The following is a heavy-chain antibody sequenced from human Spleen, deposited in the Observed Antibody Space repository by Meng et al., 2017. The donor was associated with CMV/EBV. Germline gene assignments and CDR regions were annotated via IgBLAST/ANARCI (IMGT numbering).Heavy chain of an antibody. CDR2: VSDSGSA. CDR3: ARGTGTTQHYFDY. V-gene: IGHV4-59*01. CDR1: RASSSSFY. Sequence: GSLRLSCTVSRASSSSFYWSWIRQPPGKGLQWIGYVSDSGSAKYNPSLESRGTISRDRSRNQFYLNLNSVTAADTAMYFCARGTGTTQHYFDYWGQGMLVTVSS. J-gene: IGHJ4*02. D-gene: IGHD1-1*01.